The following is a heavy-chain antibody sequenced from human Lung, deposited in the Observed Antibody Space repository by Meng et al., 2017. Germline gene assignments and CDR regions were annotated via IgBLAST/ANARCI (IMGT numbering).Heavy chain of an antibody. CDR2: INHSGST. Sequence: VRPPRWGEGLLYPSVTLSLPFVVSGGSFSDYYWSWIRQPPGKGREWIGEINHSGSTNYNPSLESRATISVDTSQNNLSLKLSSVTAADSAVYYCARGPTTMAHDFDYWGQGTLVTVSS. J-gene: IGHJ4*02. V-gene: IGHV4-34*01. D-gene: IGHD4-11*01. CDR3: ARGPTTMAHDFDY. CDR1: GGSFSDYY.